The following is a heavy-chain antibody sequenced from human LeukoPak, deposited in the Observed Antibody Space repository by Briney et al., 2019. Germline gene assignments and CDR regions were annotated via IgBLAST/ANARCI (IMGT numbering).Heavy chain of an antibody. V-gene: IGHV1-69*06. CDR1: GGTFSNYA. Sequence: ASVKVSCKASGGTFSNYAISWVRQVPGQRPEWMGGIIPIFATPKYAQNFQDRVTIIADKSTNTGYMELNSLRFEDTAVYYCAKYPAEVPAAMPSWFDPWGPGTLVIVSS. D-gene: IGHD2-2*01. J-gene: IGHJ5*02. CDR3: AKYPAEVPAAMPSWFDP. CDR2: IIPIFATP.